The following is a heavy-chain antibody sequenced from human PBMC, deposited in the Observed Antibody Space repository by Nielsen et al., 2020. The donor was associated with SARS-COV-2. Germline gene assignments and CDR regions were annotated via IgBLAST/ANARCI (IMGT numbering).Heavy chain of an antibody. Sequence: LSLTCAASGFTFSSYAMHWVRQAPGKGLEWVAVISYDGSNKYYADSVKGRFTISRDNSKNTLYLQMNSLRAEDTAVYYCARVSSGSGTLDYWGQGTLVTVSS. CDR1: GFTFSSYA. J-gene: IGHJ4*02. CDR3: ARVSSGSGTLDY. CDR2: ISYDGSNK. D-gene: IGHD3-10*01. V-gene: IGHV3-30*04.